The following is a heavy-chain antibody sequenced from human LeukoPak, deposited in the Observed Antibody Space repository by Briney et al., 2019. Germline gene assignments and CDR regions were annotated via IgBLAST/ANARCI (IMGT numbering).Heavy chain of an antibody. CDR1: GDSVSSNSAA. Sequence: SRTLSLTCAISGDSVSSNSAAWNWIRQSPSRGLEWLGRTYYRSKWSTDHAVFVKSRITINPDTSKNQFSLHLKSVTPEDTAVYYCARMVGNSPDYWGQGTLVTVSS. CDR2: TYYRSKWST. CDR3: ARMVGNSPDY. D-gene: IGHD2/OR15-2a*01. V-gene: IGHV6-1*01. J-gene: IGHJ4*02.